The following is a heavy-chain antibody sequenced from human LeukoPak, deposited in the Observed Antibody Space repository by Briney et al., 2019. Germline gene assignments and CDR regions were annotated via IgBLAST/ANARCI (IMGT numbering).Heavy chain of an antibody. CDR3: AILSRERGGDDAFDI. J-gene: IGHJ3*02. CDR2: ISWNSGSI. Sequence: GRSLRLSCAASGFIFDDYVMHWVRQAPGKGLEWVSGISWNSGSIGYADSVKGRFTISRDNAKNSLYLQMNSLRAEDMALYYCAILSRERGGDDAFDIWGQGTMVTVSS. CDR1: GFIFDDYV. V-gene: IGHV3-9*03. D-gene: IGHD3-10*01.